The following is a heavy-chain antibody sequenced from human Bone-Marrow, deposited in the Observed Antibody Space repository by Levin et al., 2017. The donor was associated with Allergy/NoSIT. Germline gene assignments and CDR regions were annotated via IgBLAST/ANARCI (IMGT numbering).Heavy chain of an antibody. Sequence: PSETLSLTCVASGFSFSTSWMAWARQAPGKGLEWVALIKQDGSEKFYVDSVEGRFTISRDNAKNSLYLQMDSLRAEDTAMYYCGRGAGWVFDYRGQGTLVTVSS. J-gene: IGHJ4*02. CDR2: IKQDGSEK. D-gene: IGHD3-16*01. CDR3: GRGAGWVFDY. V-gene: IGHV3-7*04. CDR1: GFSFSTSW.